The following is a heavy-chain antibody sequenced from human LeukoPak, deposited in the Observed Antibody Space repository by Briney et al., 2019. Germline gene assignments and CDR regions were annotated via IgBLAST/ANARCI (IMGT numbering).Heavy chain of an antibody. CDR1: GGWISSYY. CDR3: ARHFFVGAEDAFDI. CDR2: IYYSGST. J-gene: IGHJ3*02. D-gene: IGHD2/OR15-2a*01. Sequence: PSETLSLTCTVSGGWISSYYWSWIRQPPGKGLEWIGYIYYSGSTNYNPSLKSRATISADTSKNQLSLKVSSVTAADTAVYYCARHFFVGAEDAFDIWGQGTMVTVSS. V-gene: IGHV4-59*08.